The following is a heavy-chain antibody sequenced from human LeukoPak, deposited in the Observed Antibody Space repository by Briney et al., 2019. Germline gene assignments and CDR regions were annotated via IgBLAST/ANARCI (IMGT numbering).Heavy chain of an antibody. CDR2: IRSDGSNK. V-gene: IGHV3-30*02. CDR1: GFIFSNFW. J-gene: IGHJ4*02. CDR3: AKDDAWLQFGD. Sequence: GGSLRLSCEASGFIFSNFWMTWVRQAPGKGLEWVAFIRSDGSNKYYADSVKGRFTISRDNSKNTLYLQMNSLRAEDTAVYYCAKDDAWLQFGDWGRGTLVTVSS. D-gene: IGHD5-24*01.